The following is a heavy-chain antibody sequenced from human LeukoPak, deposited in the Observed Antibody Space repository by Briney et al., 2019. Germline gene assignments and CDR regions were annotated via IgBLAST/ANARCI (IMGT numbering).Heavy chain of an antibody. CDR1: GYTFIPSG. Sequence: ASVKVSCEASGYTFIPSGISWVRQAPGQGLEWMGWISTYNGNTKYPQKVQGRVTLTTDTSTSTAYMELRSLRSDDTAVYYCVRDLDYFDYWGQGTLVTVSS. CDR2: ISTYNGNT. V-gene: IGHV1-18*01. CDR3: VRDLDYFDY. J-gene: IGHJ4*02.